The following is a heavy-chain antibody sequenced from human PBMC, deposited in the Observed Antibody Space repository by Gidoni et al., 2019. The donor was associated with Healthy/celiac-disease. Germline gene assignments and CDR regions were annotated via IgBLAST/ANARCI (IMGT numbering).Heavy chain of an antibody. CDR2: INPSGGST. D-gene: IGHD3-10*01. J-gene: IGHJ4*02. CDR3: ERESGGL. V-gene: IGHV1-46*01. Sequence: VQLVQSVAEVQKPGASVKVSCKASGYTFTSYYMHWVRQAPAQGLEWMGIINPSGGSTSYAQKFQGRVTMTRDTSTSTVYMERSSLRSEDTAVYYWERESGGLWGQGTLVTVSS. CDR1: GYTFTSYY.